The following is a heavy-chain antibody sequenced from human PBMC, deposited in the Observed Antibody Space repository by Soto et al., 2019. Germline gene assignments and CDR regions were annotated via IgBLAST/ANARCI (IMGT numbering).Heavy chain of an antibody. CDR2: INPESGNP. J-gene: IGHJ4*02. V-gene: IGHV1-2*02. CDR1: GYTFTDYY. Sequence: QVQLVQSGAEVKKPGASVKVSCKASGYTFTDYYMHWVRQAPGQGFEWVGGINPESGNPKYVPKFQGRVTVTRDTYTSTAYMELNRLTSDDTAVYYCASEDCRNTNCLKGFDYWGQGTLVTVSS. CDR3: ASEDCRNTNCLKGFDY. D-gene: IGHD2-15*01.